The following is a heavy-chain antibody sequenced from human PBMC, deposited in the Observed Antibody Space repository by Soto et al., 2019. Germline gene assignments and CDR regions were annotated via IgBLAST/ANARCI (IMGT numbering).Heavy chain of an antibody. CDR1: GFSFSSYS. V-gene: IGHV3-21*01. CDR3: ARDMARSTSAFDP. J-gene: IGHJ5*02. CDR2: ISSSSSYI. D-gene: IGHD3-10*01. Sequence: EVQLVESGGGLVKPGGSLRLSCAASGFSFSSYSMDWVRQAPGKGLEWVSSISSSSSYIYYADSVKGRFTISRDNAKNSLYLQMNSLRAEDTAVYYCARDMARSTSAFDPWGHGTLVAVSS.